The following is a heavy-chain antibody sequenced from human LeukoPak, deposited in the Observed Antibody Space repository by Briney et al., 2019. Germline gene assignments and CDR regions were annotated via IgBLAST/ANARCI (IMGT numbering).Heavy chain of an antibody. CDR3: AASPWELDF. V-gene: IGHV4-4*09. CDR2: IYNGGNT. J-gene: IGHJ4*02. CDR1: GVSINTYY. D-gene: IGHD1-26*01. Sequence: SETLSLTCTVSGVSINTYYSSWIRQAPGKGLESIGFIYNGGNTNYNPSLKSRATISVDTSNNQFSLRLTSVTAADTAMYYCAASPWELDFWGQGTLVTVSS.